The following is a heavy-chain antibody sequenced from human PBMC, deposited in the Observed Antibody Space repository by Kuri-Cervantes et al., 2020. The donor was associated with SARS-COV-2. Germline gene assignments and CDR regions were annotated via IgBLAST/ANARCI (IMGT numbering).Heavy chain of an antibody. J-gene: IGHJ4*02. D-gene: IGHD2/OR15-2a*01. V-gene: IGHV4-31*03. CDR1: GGSISSGYYY. CDR3: ARAVKRFDY. Sequence: LRLSCTVSGGSISSGYYYWSWIRQHPGKGLEWTGYIHYSGDTYYNPSLKTRVIISLDTSKNRFALRLSSVTAADTAVYYCARAVKRFDYWGQGTLVTVSS. CDR2: IHYSGDT.